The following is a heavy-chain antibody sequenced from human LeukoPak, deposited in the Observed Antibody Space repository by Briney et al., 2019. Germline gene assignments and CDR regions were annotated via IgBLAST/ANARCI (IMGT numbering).Heavy chain of an antibody. J-gene: IGHJ4*02. CDR2: IIPIFGTA. Sequence: SVKVSCKASGGTFSSYAISWVRQAPGQGLEWMGGIIPIFGTANYAQKFQGRVTITADKSTSTAYMELSSLRSEDTAVYYCAVSLAAAVLLPLIDYWGQGTLVTVSS. CDR1: GGTFSSYA. CDR3: AVSLAAAVLLPLIDY. V-gene: IGHV1-69*06. D-gene: IGHD6-13*01.